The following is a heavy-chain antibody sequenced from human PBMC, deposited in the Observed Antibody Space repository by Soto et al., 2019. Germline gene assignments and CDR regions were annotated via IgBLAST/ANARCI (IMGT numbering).Heavy chain of an antibody. D-gene: IGHD3-16*01. Sequence: EVQLVESGGGLAQPEGSLRLSCEASGFTFEKYWMTWVRQGPGKGLEWVASISQDSIETYYVDSVEGRFTISRDNAKNSVSLQMSSLRADDTAVYYCASVSGPLGRLSWGAMDYWGQGAKVTVSS. J-gene: IGHJ4*02. V-gene: IGHV3-7*05. CDR2: ISQDSIET. CDR1: GFTFEKYW. CDR3: ASVSGPLGRLSWGAMDY.